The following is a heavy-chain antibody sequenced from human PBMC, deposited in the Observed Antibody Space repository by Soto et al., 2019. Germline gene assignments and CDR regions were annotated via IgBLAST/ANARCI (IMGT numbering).Heavy chain of an antibody. CDR2: ISGNGGGT. Sequence: EVQLLESGGGLVQPGGSLRLSCVASGFTFSSYAMSWVRQGPGKGLEWVSGISGNGGGTYYADSVKGRFTISRDNSKNTLYLQMNSLRAEDMAVYYCAKARTFSNTGVDVWGKGTTVTVSS. V-gene: IGHV3-23*01. D-gene: IGHD4-4*01. CDR1: GFTFSSYA. CDR3: AKARTFSNTGVDV. J-gene: IGHJ6*04.